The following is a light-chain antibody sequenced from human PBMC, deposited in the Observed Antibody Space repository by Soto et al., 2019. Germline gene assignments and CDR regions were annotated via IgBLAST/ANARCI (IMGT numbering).Light chain of an antibody. Sequence: IVLTQSPGTLSFSPGERATLSCRASQSVSSSHLAWYQQKPGQAPRLLISGASSRATGIPDRFTGSGSGTDFTLTISRLEPEDFAVYYCQQYGSSPRTFGQGTKVDIK. CDR1: QSVSSSH. CDR3: QQYGSSPRT. V-gene: IGKV3-20*01. CDR2: GAS. J-gene: IGKJ1*01.